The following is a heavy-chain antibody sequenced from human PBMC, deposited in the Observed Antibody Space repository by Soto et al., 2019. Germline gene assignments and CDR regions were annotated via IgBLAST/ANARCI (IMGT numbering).Heavy chain of an antibody. CDR1: GNTFTSYD. CDR3: ARGRASGSYYLLDY. V-gene: IGHV1-8*01. J-gene: IGHJ4*02. D-gene: IGHD3-10*01. Sequence: ASVKVSCKASGNTFTSYDINWVRQATGHGLEWMGWINPNSGNIGYAQKFQGRVTMTRDTAIRTAYMEVSRLRSDDAAVYYCARGRASGSYYLLDYWGQGTLVTVSS. CDR2: INPNSGNI.